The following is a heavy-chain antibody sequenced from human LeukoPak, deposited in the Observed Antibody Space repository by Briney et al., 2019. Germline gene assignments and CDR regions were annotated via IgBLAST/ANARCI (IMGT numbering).Heavy chain of an antibody. CDR2: IDHSGSA. J-gene: IGHJ4*02. CDR3: APYVVGSSSGNYFDY. V-gene: IGHV4-30-4*01. D-gene: IGHD3-10*01. CDR1: GGSISSGDYY. Sequence: SETLSLTCTVSGGSISSGDYYWSWIRQPPGKCLEWIGYIDHSGSAYYNPSLKSRVTISLDTSKNEFSLSLSSVTAADTAVYYCAPYVVGSSSGNYFDYWGQGTLVTVSS.